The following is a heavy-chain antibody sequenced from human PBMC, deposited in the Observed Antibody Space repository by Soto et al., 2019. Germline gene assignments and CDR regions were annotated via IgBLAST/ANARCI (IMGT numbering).Heavy chain of an antibody. D-gene: IGHD5-18*01. CDR2: IIPIFGTA. J-gene: IGHJ6*02. CDR3: AGPFPGRDGYNWAANIYGMDV. CDR1: GGTFSSYA. V-gene: IGHV1-69*06. Sequence: QVQLVQSGAEVKKPGSSVKVSCKASGGTFSSYAISWVRQAPGQGLEWMGGIIPIFGTANYAQKFQGRVTITADKSTSTDYMELSSLRSEDTAVYYCAGPFPGRDGYNWAANIYGMDVWGQGTTVTVSS.